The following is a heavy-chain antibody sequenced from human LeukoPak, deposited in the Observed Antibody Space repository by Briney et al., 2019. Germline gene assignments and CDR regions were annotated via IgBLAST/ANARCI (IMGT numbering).Heavy chain of an antibody. J-gene: IGHJ6*02. CDR1: GFTFSSYA. V-gene: IGHV3-23*01. CDR3: VGAYCGGDCYSYYYYGMDV. Sequence: GGSLRLSCVASGFTFSSYAMSWVRQAPGKGLEWVSAISGSGGSTYYADSVKGRFTISRDNSKNTLYLQMNSLRAEDTAVYYCVGAYCGGDCYSYYYYGMDVWGQGTTVTVSS. CDR2: ISGSGGST. D-gene: IGHD2-21*02.